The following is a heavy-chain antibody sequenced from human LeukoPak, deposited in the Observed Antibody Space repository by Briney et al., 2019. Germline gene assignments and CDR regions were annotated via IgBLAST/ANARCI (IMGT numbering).Heavy chain of an antibody. Sequence: SQTLSLTCAVSGGSISSGGYSWSWIRQPPGKGLEWIGYIYHSGSTYYNPSLKSRVTISVDRSKNQFSLKLSSVTAADTAVYYCARDNRGYCSSTSCYAFDYWGQGTLVTVSS. V-gene: IGHV4-30-2*01. CDR1: GGSISSGGYS. D-gene: IGHD2-2*01. CDR2: IYHSGST. J-gene: IGHJ4*02. CDR3: ARDNRGYCSSTSCYAFDY.